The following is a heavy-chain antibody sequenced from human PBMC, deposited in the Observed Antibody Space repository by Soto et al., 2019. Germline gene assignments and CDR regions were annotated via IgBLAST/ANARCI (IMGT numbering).Heavy chain of an antibody. CDR3: ARGRRGTMVRGVLNNWFDP. J-gene: IGHJ5*02. D-gene: IGHD3-10*01. CDR2: INHSGST. V-gene: IGHV4-34*01. CDR1: GGSFSGYY. Sequence: SETLSLTCAVYGGSFSGYYWSWIRQPPGKGLEWIGEINHSGSTNYNPSLKSRVTISVDTSKNQFSLKLSSVTAADTAVYYCARGRRGTMVRGVLNNWFDPWGQGTLVTVSS.